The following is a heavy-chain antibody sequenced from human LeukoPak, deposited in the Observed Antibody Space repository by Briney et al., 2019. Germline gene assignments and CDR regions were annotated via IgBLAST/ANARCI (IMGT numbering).Heavy chain of an antibody. Sequence: PGGSLRLSCEGSGFTFSNYWMSWVRQAPGKGLEWVANIQQHGSETYYGDSVKGRFTISRDNAKNSLYLQINSLRAEDTAVYYCAREMAYPGSSHFDYWGQGTLVTVSS. V-gene: IGHV3-7*01. D-gene: IGHD2-8*01. CDR1: GFTFSNYW. J-gene: IGHJ4*02. CDR2: IQQHGSET. CDR3: AREMAYPGSSHFDY.